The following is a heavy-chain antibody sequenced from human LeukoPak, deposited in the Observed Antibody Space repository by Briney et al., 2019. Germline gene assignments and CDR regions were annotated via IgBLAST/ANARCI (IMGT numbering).Heavy chain of an antibody. CDR1: GGSISSGSYY. CDR2: IYTSGST. Sequence: SETLSLTCTVSGGSISSGSYYWSWIRQPAGKGLEWIGRIYTSGSTNYNPSLKSRVTISVDTSKNQFSLKLSSVTAADTAVYYCARDHATSGFYFDYWGQGTLVTVSS. J-gene: IGHJ4*02. CDR3: ARDHATSGFYFDY. D-gene: IGHD3-10*01. V-gene: IGHV4-61*02.